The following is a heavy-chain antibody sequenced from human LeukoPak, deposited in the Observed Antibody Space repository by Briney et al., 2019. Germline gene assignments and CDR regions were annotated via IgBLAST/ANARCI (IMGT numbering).Heavy chain of an antibody. CDR1: GFTFSDYY. Sequence: GGSLRLSCAASGFTFSDYYMSWIRQAPGKGLEWVSYISSSGSTIYYADSVKGRFTIFRDNAKNSLYLQMNGLRAEDTAVYYCARGGGVATINNWFDPWGQGTLVTVSS. CDR3: ARGGGVATINNWFDP. V-gene: IGHV3-11*01. J-gene: IGHJ5*02. D-gene: IGHD5-12*01. CDR2: ISSSGSTI.